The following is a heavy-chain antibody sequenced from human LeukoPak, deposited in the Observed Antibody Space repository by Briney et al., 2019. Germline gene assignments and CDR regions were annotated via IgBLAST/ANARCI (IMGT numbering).Heavy chain of an antibody. J-gene: IGHJ4*02. CDR2: IYNGGNT. CDR3: AAGPWELDF. CDR1: GVSINTYY. V-gene: IGHV4-4*09. Sequence: SETLSLTCTVSGVSINTYYASWIRQAPGKGRECIGFIYNGGNTNYTPSLKSRATISVDTSNNQFSLRLTSVTAADTAMYYCAAGPWELDFWGQGTLVTVSS. D-gene: IGHD1-26*01.